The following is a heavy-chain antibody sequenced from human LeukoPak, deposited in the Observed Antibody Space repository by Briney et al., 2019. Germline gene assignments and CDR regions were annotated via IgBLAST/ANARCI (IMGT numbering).Heavy chain of an antibody. CDR3: ASGYGRDAFDI. CDR2: IYSGGNV. D-gene: IGHD5-18*01. J-gene: IGHJ3*02. Sequence: PGGSLRLSCAASGITVSNNYMSWVRQAPVKGLEWVSVIYSGGNVYYADSVKGRFTISRDNSQNTLSLQMNSLRAEDTAVYYCASGYGRDAFDIWGQGTMVTVSS. V-gene: IGHV3-66*01. CDR1: GITVSNNY.